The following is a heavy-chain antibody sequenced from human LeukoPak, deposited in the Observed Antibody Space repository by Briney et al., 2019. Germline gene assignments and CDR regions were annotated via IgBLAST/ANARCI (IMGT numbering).Heavy chain of an antibody. V-gene: IGHV4-59*01. D-gene: IGHD2-15*01. CDR1: GGSISSYY. J-gene: IGHJ4*02. CDR3: ARDGGGCSGGSCKYYFDY. Sequence: PSETLSLTCTVSGGSISSYYWSWIRQPPGKGLEWIGYIYYSGSTNYNPSLKSRVTISVDTSKNQFSLKLSSVTAADTAVYYCARDGGGCSGGSCKYYFDYWGQGTLVTVSS. CDR2: IYYSGST.